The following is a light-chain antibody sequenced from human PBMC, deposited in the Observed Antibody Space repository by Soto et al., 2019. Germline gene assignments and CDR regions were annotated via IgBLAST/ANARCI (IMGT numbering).Light chain of an antibody. CDR1: QNINNY. Sequence: DIQMTQSPSSLSASVGDRVTITCQASQNINNYLNWYQQKPGRAPKLLIYDASNLEAGVPSRFSGSGSGTEFTLTISTLQPDEFATYYCKQYNSYPITFGQGTRLEIK. CDR2: DAS. CDR3: KQYNSYPIT. J-gene: IGKJ5*01. V-gene: IGKV1-33*01.